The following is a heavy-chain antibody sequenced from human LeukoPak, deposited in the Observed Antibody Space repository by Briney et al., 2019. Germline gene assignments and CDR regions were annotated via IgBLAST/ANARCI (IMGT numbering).Heavy chain of an antibody. CDR1: GGSFSGYY. D-gene: IGHD6-6*01. CDR3: ARRPYWYFDL. CDR2: INHSGST. J-gene: IGHJ2*01. V-gene: IGHV4-34*01. Sequence: PSETLSLTCAVYGGSFSGYYWSWIRQPPGKGLEWIGEINHSGSTNYNPSLKSRVTMSVDTSKNHFSLKLSSVTAADTAVYYCARRPYWYFDLWGRGTLVTVSS.